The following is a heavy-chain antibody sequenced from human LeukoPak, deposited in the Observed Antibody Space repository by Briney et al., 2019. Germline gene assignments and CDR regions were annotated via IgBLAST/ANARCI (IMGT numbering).Heavy chain of an antibody. J-gene: IGHJ5*02. Sequence: SETLSLTCAVFVVSLPSNTSYWACVRQTPGKGLEWVATISSRGDSYYNPSLQSRISISVDTSMNRFSLQLTSATAADTGFYFCARERGSRRSYFDTWGPGILVTVSS. D-gene: IGHD1-26*01. CDR1: VVSLPSNTSY. CDR3: ARERGSRRSYFDT. CDR2: ISSRGDS. V-gene: IGHV4-39*07.